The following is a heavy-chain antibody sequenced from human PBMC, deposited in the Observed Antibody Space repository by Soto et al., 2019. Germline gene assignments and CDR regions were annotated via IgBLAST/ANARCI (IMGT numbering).Heavy chain of an antibody. CDR3: ASDYGSGSYYQSWFDP. CDR2: IYYSGST. V-gene: IGHV4-59*12. CDR1: GGSISSYY. D-gene: IGHD3-10*01. J-gene: IGHJ5*02. Sequence: SETLSLTCTVSGGSISSYYWSWVRQPPGKGLEWIGYIYYSGSTNYNPSLKSRVTISVDTSKNQFSLKLSSVTAADTAVYYCASDYGSGSYYQSWFDPWGQGTLVTVSS.